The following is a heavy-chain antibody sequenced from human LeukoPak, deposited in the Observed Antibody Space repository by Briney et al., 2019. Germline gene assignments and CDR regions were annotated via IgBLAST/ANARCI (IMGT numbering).Heavy chain of an antibody. CDR3: ARDKWELLDTFDI. Sequence: SETLSLTCTVSGGSISSGSYYWSWIRQPAGKGLEWIGRIYTTGSTNYNPSLKSRVTLSVDTSKNQFSLNLTSVTAADTAVFYCARDKWELLDTFDIWGQGTMVTVSS. CDR2: IYTTGST. J-gene: IGHJ3*02. CDR1: GGSISSGSYY. V-gene: IGHV4-61*02. D-gene: IGHD1-26*01.